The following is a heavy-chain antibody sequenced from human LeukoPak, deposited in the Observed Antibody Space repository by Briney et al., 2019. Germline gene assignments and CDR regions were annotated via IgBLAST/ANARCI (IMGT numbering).Heavy chain of an antibody. CDR2: IYDSGST. V-gene: IGHV4-59*08. Sequence: SETLSLTCTVSGGSFSSYYWSWIRQPPGKGLECIVFIYDSGSTNCNPSLKSRVTISVDTSKNQFSLKLSSVTAADTAVYYCARRGSGASLEYYFDLWGRGTLVTVSS. J-gene: IGHJ2*01. CDR1: GGSFSSYY. CDR3: ARRGSGASLEYYFDL. D-gene: IGHD1-14*01.